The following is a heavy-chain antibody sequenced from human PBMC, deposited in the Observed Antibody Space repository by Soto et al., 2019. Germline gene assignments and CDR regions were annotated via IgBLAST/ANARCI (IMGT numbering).Heavy chain of an antibody. J-gene: IGHJ6*02. CDR1: GGSFSGYY. D-gene: IGHD6-13*01. V-gene: IGHV4-34*01. CDR2: INHSGST. Sequence: PSETLSLTCAVYGGSFSGYYWSWIRQPPGKGLEWIGEINHSGSTNYNSSLKSRVTISVDTSKNQFSLKLSSVTAADTAVYYCARDRHTIYSSSWYTPYYYGMDVWGQGTTVTVSS. CDR3: ARDRHTIYSSSWYTPYYYGMDV.